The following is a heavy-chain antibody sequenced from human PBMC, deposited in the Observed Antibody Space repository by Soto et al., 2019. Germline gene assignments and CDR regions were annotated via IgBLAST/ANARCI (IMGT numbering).Heavy chain of an antibody. CDR2: IIPIFGTA. D-gene: IGHD5-18*01. J-gene: IGHJ4*02. V-gene: IGHV1-69*01. CDR3: ARDSPDTAMVNFDY. CDR1: GGTFSSYA. Sequence: QVQLVQSGAEVKKPGSSVKVSCKASGGTFSSYAISWVRQAPGQGLEWMGGIIPIFGTANYAQKFQGRVTITADESTSTAYMELSSLRSDDTAVYYCARDSPDTAMVNFDYWGQGTLVTVSS.